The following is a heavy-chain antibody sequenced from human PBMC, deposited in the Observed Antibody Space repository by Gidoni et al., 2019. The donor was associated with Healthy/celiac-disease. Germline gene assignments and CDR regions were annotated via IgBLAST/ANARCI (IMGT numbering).Heavy chain of an antibody. CDR1: GGSLSRGGYY. CDR2: IYYSGST. D-gene: IGHD5-12*01. Sequence: QVQLQESGPGLVQPSQTLSLTCTVSGGSLSRGGYYWSWIRQHPGKGLEWIGYIYYSGSTYYNPSLKSRVTISVDTSKNQFSLKLSSVTAADTAVYYCARVTGEMATIIIDYWGQGTLVTVSS. J-gene: IGHJ4*02. CDR3: ARVTGEMATIIIDY. V-gene: IGHV4-31*03.